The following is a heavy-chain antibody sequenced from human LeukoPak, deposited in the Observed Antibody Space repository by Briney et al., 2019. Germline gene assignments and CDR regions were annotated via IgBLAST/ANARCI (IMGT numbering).Heavy chain of an antibody. D-gene: IGHD3-10*01. CDR1: GFTFNNAW. CDR2: IKSKTDGGTT. Sequence: GGSLRLSCAASGFTFNNAWITWVRQAPGKGLEWVGRIKSKTDGGTTDYAAPVKGRFTTSRDDSKITLYLQMNSLKTEDTAVYYCTTGLTMVRGLMSYSDYWGQGTLVTVSS. J-gene: IGHJ4*02. CDR3: TTGLTMVRGLMSYSDY. V-gene: IGHV3-15*01.